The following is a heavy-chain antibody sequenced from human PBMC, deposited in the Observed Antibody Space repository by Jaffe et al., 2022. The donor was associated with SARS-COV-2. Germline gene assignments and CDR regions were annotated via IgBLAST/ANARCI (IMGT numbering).Heavy chain of an antibody. Sequence: EVQLVESGGGLVQPGGSLRLSCAASGFTFSSYAMSWVRQAPGKGLEWVSAISGSGGSTYYADSVKGRFTISRDNSKNTLYLQMNSLRAEDTAIYYCAKPGLYDSTYYFLSDYYYMDVWGKGTTVTVSS. D-gene: IGHD3-22*01. CDR3: AKPGLYDSTYYFLSDYYYMDV. V-gene: IGHV3-23*04. J-gene: IGHJ6*03. CDR1: GFTFSSYA. CDR2: ISGSGGST.